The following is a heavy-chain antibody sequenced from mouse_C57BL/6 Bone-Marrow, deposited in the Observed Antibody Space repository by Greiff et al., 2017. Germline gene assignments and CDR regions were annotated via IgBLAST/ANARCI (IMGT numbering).Heavy chain of an antibody. CDR3: ARWDYYGSSYYFDY. D-gene: IGHD1-1*01. J-gene: IGHJ2*01. V-gene: IGHV1-81*01. Sequence: VKLVESGAELARPGASVKLSCKASGYTFTSYGISWVKQRTGQGLEWIGEIYPRSGNTYYNEKFKGKATLTADKSSSTAYMELRSLTSEDSAVYFCARWDYYGSSYYFDYWGQGTTLTVSS. CDR1: GYTFTSYG. CDR2: IYPRSGNT.